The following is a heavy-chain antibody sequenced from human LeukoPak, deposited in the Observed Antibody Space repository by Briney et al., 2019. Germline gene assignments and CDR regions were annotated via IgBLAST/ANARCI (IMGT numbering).Heavy chain of an antibody. V-gene: IGHV4-59*08. J-gene: IGHJ6*02. CDR2: IYYSGST. CDR1: GGSISSYY. D-gene: IGHD6-19*01. Sequence: SETLSLTCTVSGGSISSYYWSWIRQPPGKGLEWIGYIYYSGSTNYNPSLKSRVTISVDTSKNQFSLKLSSVTAADTAVYYCARMIAVADSYYYYGMDVWGQGTTVTVSS. CDR3: ARMIAVADSYYYYGMDV.